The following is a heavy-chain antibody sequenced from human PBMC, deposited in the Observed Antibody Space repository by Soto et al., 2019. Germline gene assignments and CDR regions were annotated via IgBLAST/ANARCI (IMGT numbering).Heavy chain of an antibody. CDR1: GFTFSTYW. J-gene: IGHJ3*01. CDR3: VRDRDFYDGRGYASPGDAFGV. D-gene: IGHD3-22*01. V-gene: IGHV3-74*01. CDR2: ISLDGSRT. Sequence: EVQLVESGGGLVQPGGSLRLSCAVSGFTFSTYWMHWVRQVPGKGLVWVSRISLDGSRTSYADSVKGRFTISRDNAKNTLYLQMRSLRAEDSAVYFCVRDRDFYDGRGYASPGDAFGVWGQGTVVSVSS.